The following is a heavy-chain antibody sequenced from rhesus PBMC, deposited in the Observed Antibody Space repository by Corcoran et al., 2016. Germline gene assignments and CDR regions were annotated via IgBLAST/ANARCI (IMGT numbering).Heavy chain of an antibody. CDR1: GGSISSGYYY. D-gene: IGHD3-9*01. CDR2: TTYSGRP. J-gene: IGHJ4*01. V-gene: IGHV4-122*02. CDR3: ARDRGGEDDYGYYYPLDY. Sequence: QVQLQESGPGLVKPSETLSLPCAVSGGSISSGYYYWSCTRPPPGKGLEWIGDTTYSGRPDTTPSPNRRVTISRDTSKNQFSLKLSSVTAADTAVYYCARDRGGEDDYGYYYPLDYWGQGVLVTVSS.